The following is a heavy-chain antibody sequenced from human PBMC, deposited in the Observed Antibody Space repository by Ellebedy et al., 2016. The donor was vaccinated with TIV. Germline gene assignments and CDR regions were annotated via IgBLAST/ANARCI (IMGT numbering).Heavy chain of an antibody. CDR3: ARRAVAATQGAFDY. V-gene: IGHV4-39*01. J-gene: IGHJ4*02. CDR2: IYYGGNT. Sequence: MPSETLSLTCTVSGGSISSATYYWGWIRQPPGTGLEWVGSIYYGGNTYYNPSLKSRVTISVDTSKNQFSLQLSSVTAADTAVYYCARRAVAATQGAFDYWGQGALVTVSS. D-gene: IGHD6-19*01. CDR1: GGSISSATYY.